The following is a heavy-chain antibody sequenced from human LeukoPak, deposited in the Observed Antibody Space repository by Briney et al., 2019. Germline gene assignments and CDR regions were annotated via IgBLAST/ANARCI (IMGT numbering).Heavy chain of an antibody. D-gene: IGHD3-10*01. Sequence: GGSLRLSCAVSGITLSNYGMSWVRQAPGKGLEWVAGISDGGGSRNYADSVKGRFTISRDNPKNTLYLQMNSLRAEDTAVYFCAKRGVVIRAVIIVGFHKEAYYFDYWGHGTLVTVSS. CDR2: ISDGGGSR. CDR1: GITLSNYG. V-gene: IGHV3-23*01. CDR3: AKRGVVIRAVIIVGFHKEAYYFDY. J-gene: IGHJ4*01.